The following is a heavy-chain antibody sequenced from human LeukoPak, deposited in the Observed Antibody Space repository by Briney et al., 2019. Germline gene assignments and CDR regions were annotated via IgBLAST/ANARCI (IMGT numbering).Heavy chain of an antibody. CDR3: GKDGGQYSSGPEFDP. Sequence: PGGSLRLSCAASGIVFSNTAMNLARPSPGRGLEWVSAISGGGERTFCADSVKGRFTISRDNSKNMVYLQMNSLRADDTAIYYCGKDGGQYSSGPEFDPRGQGALVTVSS. J-gene: IGHJ5*02. D-gene: IGHD6-19*01. V-gene: IGHV3-23*01. CDR2: ISGGGERT. CDR1: GIVFSNTA.